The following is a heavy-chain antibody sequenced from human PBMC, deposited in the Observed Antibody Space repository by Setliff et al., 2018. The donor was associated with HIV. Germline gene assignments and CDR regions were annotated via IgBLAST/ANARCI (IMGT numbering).Heavy chain of an antibody. CDR1: GGSISSGTYY. CDR2: MYYSGST. Sequence: PSETLSLTCTVSGGSISSGTYYWGWIRQPPGKGLEYIGTMYYSGSTYYNPSLRSRVTISVDTSKNHISLRLSSVTAADTAVYYCARHVTVVAYLETLAGSFNYWGQGTLVTVSS. CDR3: ARHVTVVAYLETLAGSFNY. V-gene: IGHV4-39*01. D-gene: IGHD2-21*01. J-gene: IGHJ4*02.